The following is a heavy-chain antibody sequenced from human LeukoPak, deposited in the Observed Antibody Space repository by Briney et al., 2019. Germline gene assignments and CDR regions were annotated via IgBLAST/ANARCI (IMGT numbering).Heavy chain of an antibody. V-gene: IGHV3-74*01. CDR3: VRDLILVWPPGDDFDF. Sequence: SMTLACPPAASTLSGYWTHCDRQAPENLREWVSRINGDASTITYADYVKSRFIIPRDNNKNSLYLQINSLRAEDTAVYYCVRDLILVWPPGDDFDFWGQGTLVTVSS. CDR1: ASTLSGYW. CDR2: INGDASTI. J-gene: IGHJ4*02. D-gene: IGHD3-16*01.